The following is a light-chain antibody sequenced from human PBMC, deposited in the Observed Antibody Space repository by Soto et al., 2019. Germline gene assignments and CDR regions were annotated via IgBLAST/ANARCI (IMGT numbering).Light chain of an antibody. CDR2: DDN. V-gene: IGLV1-51*01. CDR1: SSDIGGNS. CDR3: GSWDSSLSAYV. J-gene: IGLJ1*01. Sequence: QPGLTQPPSVSAAPGQKVTISGSGSSSDIGGNSVSWYQQLPGTAPKLLIYDDNKRPSGIPDRFSGSKSGTSATLGITGFQTGDEADYYCGSWDSSLSAYVFGTGTKVTVL.